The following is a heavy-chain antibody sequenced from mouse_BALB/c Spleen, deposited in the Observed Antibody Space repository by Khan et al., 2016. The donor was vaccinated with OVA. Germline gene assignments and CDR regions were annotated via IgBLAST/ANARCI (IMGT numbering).Heavy chain of an antibody. D-gene: IGHD2-4*01. CDR2: INPSNGRT. J-gene: IGHJ3*01. Sequence: QMQLKESGAELVKPGASMKLSCKASGYTFTTYWMHWVKQRPGQGLEWIGEINPSNGRTNYNEKFKRKATLIVDKSSSTAYMQLSSLTSEDSAVYYCARRTMITTEFAYWGQGTLVTVSA. V-gene: IGHV1S81*02. CDR1: GYTFTTYW. CDR3: ARRTMITTEFAY.